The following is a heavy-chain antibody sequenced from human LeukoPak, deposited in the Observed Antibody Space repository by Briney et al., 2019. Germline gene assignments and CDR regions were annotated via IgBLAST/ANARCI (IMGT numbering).Heavy chain of an antibody. J-gene: IGHJ6*03. CDR1: GYSFTGYY. D-gene: IGHD6-19*01. Sequence: GASVKVSCKASGYSFTGYYMHWVRQAPGQGLEWMGWISAYNGNTNYAQKLQGRVTMTTDTSTSTAYMELRSLRSDDTAVYYCARCIAVATYYYYMDVWGKGTTVTISS. CDR2: ISAYNGNT. CDR3: ARCIAVATYYYYMDV. V-gene: IGHV1-18*04.